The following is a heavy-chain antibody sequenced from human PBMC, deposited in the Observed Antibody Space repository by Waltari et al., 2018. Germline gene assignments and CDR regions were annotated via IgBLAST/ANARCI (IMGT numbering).Heavy chain of an antibody. CDR2: IYYSGST. CDR1: GGSISSSTYY. D-gene: IGHD2-15*01. Sequence: QMQLQESGPGLVKPSEPLSLTRTVSGGSISSSTYYWGWIRQPAGKGLEWIGNIYYSGSTYYKPSLKSRLTISVDTSKNQFSLNLRSVTAADTAVYYCARLPISLGVGSVFDIWGQGTMVTVSS. CDR3: ARLPISLGVGSVFDI. J-gene: IGHJ3*02. V-gene: IGHV4-39*01.